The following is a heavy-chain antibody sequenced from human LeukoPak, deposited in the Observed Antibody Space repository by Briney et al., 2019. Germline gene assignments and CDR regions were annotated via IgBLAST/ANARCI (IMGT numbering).Heavy chain of an antibody. CDR2: IKQDGSEK. J-gene: IGHJ4*02. CDR1: GFTFSSYW. D-gene: IGHD3-22*01. CDR3: ARDLSSGYYWGPADY. Sequence: GGSLRLSCAASGFTFSSYWMSWVRQAPGKGLEWVANIKQDGSEKYYVDSVKGRFTISRDNAKNSLYLQMNSLRAGDTAVYYCARDLSSGYYWGPADYWGQGTLVTVSS. V-gene: IGHV3-7*01.